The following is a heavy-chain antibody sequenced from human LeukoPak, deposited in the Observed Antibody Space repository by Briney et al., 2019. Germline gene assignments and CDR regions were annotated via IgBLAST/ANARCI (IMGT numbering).Heavy chain of an antibody. CDR3: ARRGQKLGIFFRLNDSGAFDI. D-gene: IGHD7-27*01. Sequence: SQTLSLTCAISGDSVSSNSAAWHWIRQSPSRGLEWLGRTYYRSKWYNDYAVSVKSRITINPDTSKNQFSLQLNSVTPEDTAVYYCARRGQKLGIFFRLNDSGAFDIWGQGTMVTVSS. CDR2: TYYRSKWYN. V-gene: IGHV6-1*01. J-gene: IGHJ3*02. CDR1: GDSVSSNSAA.